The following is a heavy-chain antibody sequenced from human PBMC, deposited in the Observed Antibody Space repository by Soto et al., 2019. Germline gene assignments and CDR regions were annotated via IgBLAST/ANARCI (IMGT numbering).Heavy chain of an antibody. V-gene: IGHV4-34*01. CDR3: AKYQWPPGAFDP. J-gene: IGHJ5*02. CDR1: GGSLSDYY. Sequence: QVQLQQWGAGLLKPSETLSLTCAVYGGSLSDYYWNWLRQPPGKGLEWIGEINHRGTDSYNPYIKSRVEISVETALTQFSLKLRSVTASDTAIYYCAKYQWPPGAFDPWGPGTQVTVSS. D-gene: IGHD6-19*01. CDR2: INHRGTD.